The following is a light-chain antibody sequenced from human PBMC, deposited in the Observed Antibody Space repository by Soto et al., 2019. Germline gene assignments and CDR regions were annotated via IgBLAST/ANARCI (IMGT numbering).Light chain of an antibody. CDR1: QSVSSDY. CDR2: AAS. Sequence: EIVLTQSPGTLSLSPGERATLSCRASQSVSSDYLAWYQQRPGQAPRLLIYAASSRATGIPDRVSGSGSGTDFTLNISRLEPEDFAVYYCQQYSDSVGTFGQGTKVEIK. J-gene: IGKJ1*01. CDR3: QQYSDSVGT. V-gene: IGKV3-20*01.